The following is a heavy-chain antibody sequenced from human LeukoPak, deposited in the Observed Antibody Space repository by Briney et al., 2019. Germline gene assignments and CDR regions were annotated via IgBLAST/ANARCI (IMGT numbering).Heavy chain of an antibody. CDR1: GFTVTNYW. D-gene: IGHD3-16*01. Sequence: GGSLRLSCAASGFTVTNYWMHWVRQAPGKGLVWVSRTNRDGSSTTYADSVKGRFTISRDNAKNTLFLQMNSLRAEDTAVYYCAKGPRAHTYEVSFDMWGQGTMVTVSS. J-gene: IGHJ3*02. CDR2: TNRDGSST. V-gene: IGHV3-74*01. CDR3: AKGPRAHTYEVSFDM.